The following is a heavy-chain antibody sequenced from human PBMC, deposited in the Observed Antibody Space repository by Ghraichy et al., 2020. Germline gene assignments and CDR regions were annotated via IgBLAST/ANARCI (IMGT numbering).Heavy chain of an antibody. CDR2: ISGSGGST. V-gene: IGHV3-23*01. CDR3: AKTRITMVRGVIDRFDP. Sequence: GGSLRLSCAASGFTFSSYAMSWVRQAPGKGLEWVSAISGSGGSTYYADSVKGRFTISRDNSKNTLYLQMNSLRAEDTAVYYCAKTRITMVRGVIDRFDPWGQGTLVTVSS. CDR1: GFTFSSYA. J-gene: IGHJ5*02. D-gene: IGHD3-10*01.